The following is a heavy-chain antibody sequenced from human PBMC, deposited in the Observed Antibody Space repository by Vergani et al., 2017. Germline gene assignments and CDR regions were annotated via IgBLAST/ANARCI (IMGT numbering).Heavy chain of an antibody. CDR1: GGSISSGGYS. CDR2: IYHSGST. V-gene: IGHV4-30-2*01. Sequence: QVQLQESGPGLVKPSQTLSLTCAVSGGSISSGGYSWSWIRQPPGKGLEWIGYIYHSGSTYYNPSLKSRVTISVDRSKNQFSLKLSSETAADTAVYYCAGEREMVDFWSGSKKYYFDYWGQGTLVTVSS. CDR3: AGEREMVDFWSGSKKYYFDY. D-gene: IGHD3-3*01. J-gene: IGHJ4*02.